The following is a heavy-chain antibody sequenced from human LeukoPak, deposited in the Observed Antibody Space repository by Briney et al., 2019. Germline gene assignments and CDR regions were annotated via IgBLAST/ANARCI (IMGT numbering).Heavy chain of an antibody. CDR2: IHYRGST. D-gene: IGHD3-22*01. V-gene: IGHV4-61*01. CDR3: AGSDYYDSSGYSFDY. J-gene: IGHJ4*02. CDR1: GGSVSSGSSY. Sequence: PSETLSLTCTVAGGSVSSGSSYWSWIRHPPGKGLEWFGYIHYRGSTNQNPSLERRVTNLVDTSKNQFSLKLTSVTAADTAVYSCAGSDYYDSSGYSFDYWGQGTLVIVSS.